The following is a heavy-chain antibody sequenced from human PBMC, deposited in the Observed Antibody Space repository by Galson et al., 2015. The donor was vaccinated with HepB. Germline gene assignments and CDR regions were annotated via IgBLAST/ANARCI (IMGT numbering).Heavy chain of an antibody. D-gene: IGHD6-19*01. CDR2: STNIAGRT. CDR3: AKSVSMAVATVFDS. V-gene: IGHV3-23*01. J-gene: IGHJ4*02. Sequence: SLRLSCAASGFSFSNSVMAWVRQSPRKGLEWVPTSTNIAGRTYYADSVRGLFTTSRDNSKNTLYLEMNGLRAEDTAVYYCAKSVSMAVATVFDSWGQGTLVIVSS. CDR1: GFSFSNSV.